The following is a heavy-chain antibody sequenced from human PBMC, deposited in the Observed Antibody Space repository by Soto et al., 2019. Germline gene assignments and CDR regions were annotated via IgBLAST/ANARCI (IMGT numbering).Heavy chain of an antibody. CDR2: INHSGST. CDR3: ARGASGYDDSRGSYSPYYFDY. Sequence: QVQLQQWGAGLLKPSETLSLTCAVYGGSFSGYYWSWIRQPPGKGLEWIGEINHSGSTNYNPSLKSRVPISVDTSKNQFSLKLSSVTAADTAVYYCARGASGYDDSRGSYSPYYFDYWGQGTLVTVSS. CDR1: GGSFSGYY. J-gene: IGHJ4*02. V-gene: IGHV4-34*01. D-gene: IGHD3-22*01.